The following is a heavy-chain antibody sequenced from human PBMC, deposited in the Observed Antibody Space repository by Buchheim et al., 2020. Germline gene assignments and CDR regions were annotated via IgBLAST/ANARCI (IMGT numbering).Heavy chain of an antibody. V-gene: IGHV1-2*02. J-gene: IGHJ6*02. CDR3: ARDQELEPTNHGMDV. Sequence: QVQLVQSGAEVKKPGASVKVSCKASGYTFTGYYMHWVRQAPGQGLEWMGWINPNSGGTNYAQKFQGRVTITADKSTSTAYMELSSLRSEDTAVYYCARDQELEPTNHGMDVWGQGTT. D-gene: IGHD1-1*01. CDR2: INPNSGGT. CDR1: GYTFTGYY.